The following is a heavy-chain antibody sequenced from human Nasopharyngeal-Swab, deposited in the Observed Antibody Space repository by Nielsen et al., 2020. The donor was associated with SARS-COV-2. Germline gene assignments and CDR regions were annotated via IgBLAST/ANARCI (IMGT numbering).Heavy chain of an antibody. Sequence: GESLKISCAASGFTFSRYWMHWVRQAPGKGLVWVSRVNGDGSGTGHADSVKGRFTISRDNAKNSLYLQMNSLRAEDTAVYYCARDRAQGWFGEGSDYWGQGTLVTVSS. J-gene: IGHJ4*02. V-gene: IGHV3-74*01. CDR1: GFTFSRYW. CDR2: VNGDGSGT. CDR3: ARDRAQGWFGEGSDY. D-gene: IGHD3-10*01.